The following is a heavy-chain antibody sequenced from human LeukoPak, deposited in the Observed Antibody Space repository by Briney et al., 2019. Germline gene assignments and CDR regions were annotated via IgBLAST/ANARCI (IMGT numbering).Heavy chain of an antibody. CDR3: AKGEYQHYYYYYMDV. CDR2: ISGSGGSS. J-gene: IGHJ6*03. Sequence: GGSLRLSCAASGFTFSSYAMSWVRQAPGKGLEWVSAISGSGGSSYYADSVKGRFTISRDNSKNTLYLQMNSLRAEDTAVYYCAKGEYQHYYYYYMDVWGKGTTVTVSS. CDR1: GFTFSSYA. D-gene: IGHD2-2*01. V-gene: IGHV3-23*01.